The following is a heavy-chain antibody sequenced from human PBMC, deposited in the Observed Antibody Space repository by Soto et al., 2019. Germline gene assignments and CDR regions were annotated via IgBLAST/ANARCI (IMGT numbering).Heavy chain of an antibody. CDR2: IGGRGGST. CDR3: AKDGYGDRPYYFDY. CDR1: GFTFSTYA. J-gene: IGHJ4*02. D-gene: IGHD4-17*01. Sequence: EVQWLESGGGLVQPGGSLRLSCAASGFTFSTYALNWVRQSPGKGLEWVSAIGGRGGSTYFADSVKGRFSISRDSSKNTLYLQMNSLRAEDTAVYYCAKDGYGDRPYYFDYWGQGTRVTVSS. V-gene: IGHV3-23*01.